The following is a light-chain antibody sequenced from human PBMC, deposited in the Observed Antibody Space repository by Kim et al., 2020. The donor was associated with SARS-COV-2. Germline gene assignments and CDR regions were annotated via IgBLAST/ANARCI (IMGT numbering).Light chain of an antibody. CDR3: QQYYTTPLT. V-gene: IGKV4-1*01. J-gene: IGKJ1*01. CDR1: QNVLTSSNNKDY. CDR2: SAS. Sequence: ATINCKSSQNVLTSSNNKDYLAWYQQKPGQPRKLLIYSASTRASGVPDRFSGSGSWTDFTLTISSLQAEDVAVYYSQQYYTTPLTFGQGTKVDIK.